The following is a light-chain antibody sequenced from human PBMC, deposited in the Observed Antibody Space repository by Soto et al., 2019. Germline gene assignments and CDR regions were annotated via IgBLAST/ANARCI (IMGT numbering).Light chain of an antibody. CDR1: QSVISRY. V-gene: IGKV3-20*01. CDR2: GAS. Sequence: EIVLTQSPDTLSLSPGESATLSCRASQSVISRYLAWYQQKPGRTPRLLIYGASNRATGIPDRFSGSGSEEDFTVNIDRLEPEDFEFFYWHEYDDSITFGQGTRLEIE. J-gene: IGKJ5*01. CDR3: HEYDDSIT.